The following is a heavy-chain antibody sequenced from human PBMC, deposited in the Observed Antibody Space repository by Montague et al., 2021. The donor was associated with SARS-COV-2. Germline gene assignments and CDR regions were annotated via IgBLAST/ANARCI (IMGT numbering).Heavy chain of an antibody. V-gene: IGHV3-66*01. Sequence: SLRLSCAASEFTVSSNYMSWVRQAPGKGLEWVPVIYSGGSTYYADSARGRFTISRDNSKNTLYLQMNSLRAEDTAVYYCASRNYGSGLEEIDYWGQGILVTVSS. CDR1: EFTVSSNY. CDR2: IYSGGST. J-gene: IGHJ4*02. CDR3: ASRNYGSGLEEIDY. D-gene: IGHD3-10*01.